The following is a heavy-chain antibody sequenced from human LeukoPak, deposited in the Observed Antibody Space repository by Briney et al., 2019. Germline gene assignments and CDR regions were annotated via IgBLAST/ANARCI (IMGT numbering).Heavy chain of an antibody. Sequence: HSETLSLTCTVSGGSISSGSYYWSWIRQPAGKGLEWIGRIYTSGSTNYNPSLKSRVTISVDTSKNQFSLKLSSVTAADTAVYYCARGPPDIVVVPAAINAFDIWGQGTMVTVSS. CDR1: GGSISSGSYY. CDR3: ARGPPDIVVVPAAINAFDI. J-gene: IGHJ3*02. V-gene: IGHV4-61*02. CDR2: IYTSGST. D-gene: IGHD2-2*02.